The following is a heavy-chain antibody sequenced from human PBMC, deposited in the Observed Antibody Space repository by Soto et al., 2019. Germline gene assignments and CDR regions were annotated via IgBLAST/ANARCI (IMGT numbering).Heavy chain of an antibody. J-gene: IGHJ3*02. D-gene: IGHD6-13*01. V-gene: IGHV3-33*01. Sequence: QVQLVESGGGVVQPGRSLRLSCAASGFTFSSYGRHWVRQAPGKGLERVAVIWYDGRNKYYADSVKGRFTISRDNSKNPLYLQMNSLRAEDTGVYYCARTPSYSSSWYYAFDIWGQGTMVTVSS. CDR3: ARTPSYSSSWYYAFDI. CDR2: IWYDGRNK. CDR1: GFTFSSYG.